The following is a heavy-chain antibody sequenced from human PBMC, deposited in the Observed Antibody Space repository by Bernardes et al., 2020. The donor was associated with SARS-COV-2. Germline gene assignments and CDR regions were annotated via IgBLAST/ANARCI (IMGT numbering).Heavy chain of an antibody. Sequence: GESLKISCKGSGYNFASYWIGWVRQMPGKGLEWMGIIYPSDSDTRYSPSFQGQVTISADKSISTAYLQWSSLKASDTAMYYCARHPKRGRVIVITYNWFDPWGQGTLVTVSS. J-gene: IGHJ5*02. CDR2: IYPSDSDT. V-gene: IGHV5-51*01. D-gene: IGHD3-22*01. CDR3: ARHPKRGRVIVITYNWFDP. CDR1: GYNFASYW.